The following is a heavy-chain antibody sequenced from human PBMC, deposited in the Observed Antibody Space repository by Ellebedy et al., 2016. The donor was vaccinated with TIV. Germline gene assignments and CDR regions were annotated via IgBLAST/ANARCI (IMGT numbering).Heavy chain of an antibody. CDR3: ARGRWLQPYFDY. CDR1: GGSISSSSFY. CDR2: FYYSGTT. D-gene: IGHD5-24*01. J-gene: IGHJ4*02. V-gene: IGHV4-39*07. Sequence: MPSETLSLTCSVSGGSISSSSFYWGWIRQPPGKGLEWIGNFYYSGTTFYSPSLKSRVTISVDTSKNQFSLNLSSVTAADTAVYYCARGRWLQPYFDYWGQGTPVTVSS.